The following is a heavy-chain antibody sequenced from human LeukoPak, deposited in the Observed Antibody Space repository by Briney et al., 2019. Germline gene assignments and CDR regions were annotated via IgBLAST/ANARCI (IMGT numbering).Heavy chain of an antibody. CDR3: ARDRRIVRGADV. J-gene: IGHJ6*02. CDR2: IYYSGST. D-gene: IGHD3-10*02. CDR1: GGSISSGGYY. V-gene: IGHV4-31*11. Sequence: SETLSLTCAVSGGSISSGGYYWSWIRQHPGKGLEWIGYIYYSGSTYYNPSLKSRVTISVDTSKNQFSLKLSSVTAADTAVYYCARDRRIVRGADVWGQGNTVTVSS.